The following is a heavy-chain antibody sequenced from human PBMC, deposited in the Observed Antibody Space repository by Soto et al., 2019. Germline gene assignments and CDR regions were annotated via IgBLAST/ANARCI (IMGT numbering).Heavy chain of an antibody. CDR3: VTVGVGPPPP. V-gene: IGHV3-15*07. Sequence: EAQLAESGGTWVKPGGSLRLSCVASGFVFNGAWMNWGRQAPGTGLEWVGRIKRGSNVEATDYAVPVKGRFTISRDESKNPLELQMNRRKTGGTSGSYWVTVGVGPPPPWGQGTLVTVSS. J-gene: IGHJ5*02. D-gene: IGHD3-3*01. CDR1: GFVFNGAW. CDR2: IKRGSNVEAT.